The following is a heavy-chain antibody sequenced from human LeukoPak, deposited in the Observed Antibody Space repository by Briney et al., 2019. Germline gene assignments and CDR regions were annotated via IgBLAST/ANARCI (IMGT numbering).Heavy chain of an antibody. J-gene: IGHJ4*02. CDR2: FHDSEST. CDR3: ARGDPSGRPGIAFDY. V-gene: IGHV4-59*01. CDR1: GGSISNNY. Sequence: PSETLPLTCTVSGGSISNNYWSWIRQPPGKGLEWIGHFHDSESTNYNPSLKSRVTIPVDTSKNQFSLELSSVTAADTAVYYCARGDPSGRPGIAFDYWGQGTLVTVSS. D-gene: IGHD1-26*01.